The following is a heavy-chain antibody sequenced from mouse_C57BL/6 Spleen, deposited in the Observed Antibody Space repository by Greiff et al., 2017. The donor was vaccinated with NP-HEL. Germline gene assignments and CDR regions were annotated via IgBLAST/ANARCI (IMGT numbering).Heavy chain of an antibody. CDR2: IWSDGST. D-gene: IGHD1-1*01. CDR3: ARHYYGSSYWYFDV. V-gene: IGHV2-6-1*01. CDR1: GFSLTSYG. J-gene: IGHJ1*03. Sequence: VMLVESGPGLVAPSQSLSITCTVSGFSLTSYGVHWVRQPPGKGLAWLVVIWSDGSTTYNSALKPRLSISKDNSKSQVFLKMNSLQTDDTAMYYCARHYYGSSYWYFDVWGTGTTVTVSS.